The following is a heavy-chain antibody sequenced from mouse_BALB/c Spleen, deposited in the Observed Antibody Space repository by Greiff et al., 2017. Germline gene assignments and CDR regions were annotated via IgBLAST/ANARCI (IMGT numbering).Heavy chain of an antibody. J-gene: IGHJ2*01. V-gene: IGHV14-3*02. CDR3: ARSGILAAAFDY. D-gene: IGHD3-1*01. CDR2: IDPANGNT. Sequence: VHVKQSGAELVKPGASVKLSCTASGFNIKDTYMHWVKQRPEQGLEWIGRIDPANGNTKYDPKFQGKATITADTSSNTAYLQLSSLTSEDTAVYYCARSGILAAAFDYWGQGTTLTVSS. CDR1: GFNIKDTY.